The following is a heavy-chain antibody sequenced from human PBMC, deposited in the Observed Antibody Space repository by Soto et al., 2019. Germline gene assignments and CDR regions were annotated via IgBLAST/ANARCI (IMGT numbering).Heavy chain of an antibody. Sequence: QVQLVESGGGVVQPGRSLRLSCAASGFTFSSYAMHWVRQAPGKGLEWVAVISYDGSNKYYADSVKGRFTISRDNSKNTLYLQMNRLRAEDTAVYYCARAVDNYVSDFDYWGQGTLVTVSS. D-gene: IGHD3-16*01. J-gene: IGHJ4*02. CDR2: ISYDGSNK. CDR3: ARAVDNYVSDFDY. CDR1: GFTFSSYA. V-gene: IGHV3-30-3*01.